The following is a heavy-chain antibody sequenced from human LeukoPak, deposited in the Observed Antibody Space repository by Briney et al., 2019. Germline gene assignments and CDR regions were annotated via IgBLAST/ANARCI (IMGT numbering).Heavy chain of an antibody. CDR3: ATNHGNNWNEYDAFDI. Sequence: SETLSLTCTVSAGSISSYYWSWIRQSAGKGLEWIGRIYTGGSTNYNPSLKSRVTISVDTSKNQFSLKLSSVTAADTAVYYCATNHGNNWNEYDAFDIWGQGTMVTVSS. J-gene: IGHJ3*02. CDR1: AGSISSYY. V-gene: IGHV4-4*07. CDR2: IYTGGST. D-gene: IGHD1-1*01.